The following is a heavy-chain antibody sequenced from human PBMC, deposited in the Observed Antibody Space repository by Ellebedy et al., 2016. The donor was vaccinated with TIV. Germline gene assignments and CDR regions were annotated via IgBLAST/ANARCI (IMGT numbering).Heavy chain of an antibody. CDR3: SKAGYGSGNFYTQNFDS. V-gene: IGHV3-23*01. Sequence: GESLKISCAASGFTFSNYAMNWVRQAPGKGLEWVSDMSGNGYFIKYADSAKGRFTISRDNSKSTLYLQMRRLRTEDTAVYYCSKAGYGSGNFYTQNFDSWGQGTLVTVSA. J-gene: IGHJ4*02. CDR2: MSGNGYFI. D-gene: IGHD3-10*01. CDR1: GFTFSNYA.